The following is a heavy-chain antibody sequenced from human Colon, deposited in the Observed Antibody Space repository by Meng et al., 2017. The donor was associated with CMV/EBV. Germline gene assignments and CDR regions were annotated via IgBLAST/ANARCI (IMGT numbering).Heavy chain of an antibody. J-gene: IGHJ4*02. V-gene: IGHV3-23*04. Sequence: EVQVVAAGGVGEKPWEPLEFSCEALGFTFDDYSMHWVRQAPGKGLEWVSAISGSGGSTYYTDSVKGRFTISRDNSKNTFYLQMNSLRAEDTALYYCASTPRADAYNVLDYWGQGTLVTVSS. CDR3: ASTPRADAYNVLDY. CDR2: ISGSGGST. D-gene: IGHD5-24*01. CDR1: GFTFDDYS.